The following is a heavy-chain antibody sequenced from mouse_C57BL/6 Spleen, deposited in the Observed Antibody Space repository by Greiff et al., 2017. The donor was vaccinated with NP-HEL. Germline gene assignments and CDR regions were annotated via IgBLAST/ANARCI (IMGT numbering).Heavy chain of an antibody. CDR3: VPTAQAYAMDY. CDR2: IHPNSGST. J-gene: IGHJ4*01. CDR1: GYTFTSYW. Sequence: QVQLQQSGAELVKPGASVKLSCKASGYTFTSYWMHWVKQRPGQGLEWIGMIHPNSGSTNYNVKFKSKATLTVDKSSSTAYMQLSSLTSEDSAVYYCVPTAQAYAMDYWGQGTSVTVSS. V-gene: IGHV1-64*01. D-gene: IGHD3-2*02.